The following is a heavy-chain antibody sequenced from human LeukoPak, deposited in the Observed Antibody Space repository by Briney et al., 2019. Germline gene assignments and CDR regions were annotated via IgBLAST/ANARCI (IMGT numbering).Heavy chain of an antibody. J-gene: IGHJ4*02. CDR1: GGSISSSNW. Sequence: PSGTLSLTCAVSGGSISSSNWWSWVRQPPGKGLEWIGEIYHSGSTNYNPSLKSRVTISVDKSKNQFSLKLSSVTAADTAVYYCARLTLGYSSSFDYWGQGTLVTVSS. CDR3: ARLTLGYSSSFDY. D-gene: IGHD6-13*01. CDR2: IYHSGST. V-gene: IGHV4-4*02.